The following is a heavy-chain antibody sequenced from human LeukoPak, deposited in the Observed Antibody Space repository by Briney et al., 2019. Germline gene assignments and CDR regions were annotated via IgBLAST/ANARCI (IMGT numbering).Heavy chain of an antibody. CDR3: AKDPRGSHNWLDP. Sequence: PGGSLRLSCAASGFTVSSNYMSWVRQAPGKGLEWVSVIYSGGSTYYADSVKGRFTISRDNSKNTLYLQMNSLRAEDTAVYSCAKDPRGSHNWLDPWGQGTLVTVSS. CDR2: IYSGGST. J-gene: IGHJ5*02. CDR1: GFTVSSNY. D-gene: IGHD3-10*01. V-gene: IGHV3-53*01.